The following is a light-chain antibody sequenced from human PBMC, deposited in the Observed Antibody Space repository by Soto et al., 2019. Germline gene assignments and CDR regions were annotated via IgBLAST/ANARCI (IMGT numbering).Light chain of an antibody. CDR1: SSDVGSYNL. J-gene: IGLJ1*01. V-gene: IGLV2-14*02. CDR3: SSYTSFSTYV. CDR2: EGS. Sequence: QSALTQPASVSGSPGQSITISCTGTSSDVGSYNLVSWYQQHPGKAPKLMIYEGSKRPSGVSNRFSGSKSDNTASLTISGLQAEDEADYYCSSYTSFSTYVFGTGTKVTVL.